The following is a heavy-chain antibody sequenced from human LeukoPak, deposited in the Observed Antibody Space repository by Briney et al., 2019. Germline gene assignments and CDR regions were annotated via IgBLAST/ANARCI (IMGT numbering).Heavy chain of an antibody. CDR3: AKGRYFDWLLLGGPIDY. CDR1: GFIFISYS. V-gene: IGHV3-48*04. CDR2: ISISSSTI. J-gene: IGHJ4*02. D-gene: IGHD3-9*01. Sequence: PGGSLRLSCAASGFIFISYSMNWVRQAPGKGLEWVSYISISSSTIYYADSVKGRFTISRDNAKNSLYLQMNSLRAEDTALYYCAKGRYFDWLLLGGPIDYWGQGTLVTVSS.